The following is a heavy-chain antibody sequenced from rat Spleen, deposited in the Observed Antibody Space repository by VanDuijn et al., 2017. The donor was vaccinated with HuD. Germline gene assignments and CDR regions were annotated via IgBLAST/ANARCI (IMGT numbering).Heavy chain of an antibody. CDR2: ISTGGGKT. CDR1: GFTFSNYD. V-gene: IGHV5S23*01. J-gene: IGHJ2*01. Sequence: EVQLVESGGGLVQPGRSLKLSCAASGFTFSNYDMAWVRQAPTKGLEWVASISTGGGKTYYRNSVKGRFTISRDNAKSTLYLQMDSLRSEDTATYYCARTGGDYWGQGVMVTVSS. D-gene: IGHD1-4*01. CDR3: ARTGGDY.